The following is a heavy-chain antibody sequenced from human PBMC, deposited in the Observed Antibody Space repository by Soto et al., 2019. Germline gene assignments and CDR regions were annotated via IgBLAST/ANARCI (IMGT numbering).Heavy chain of an antibody. Sequence: QVQLQESGPGLVKPSETLSLTCTVSGDSLTRNYWSWIRQPPGKGLEWLAYIHNGRSTNYNPSLMSRVSISLDTSKSQFSLNLNSVTAADTAVYYCPRTLSGGFDYWGQGTLVTVSS. V-gene: IGHV4-59*01. CDR2: IHNGRST. CDR3: PRTLSGGFDY. CDR1: GDSLTRNY. J-gene: IGHJ4*02.